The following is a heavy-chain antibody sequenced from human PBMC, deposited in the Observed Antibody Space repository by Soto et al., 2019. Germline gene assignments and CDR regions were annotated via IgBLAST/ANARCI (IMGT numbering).Heavy chain of an antibody. V-gene: IGHV4-61*08. CDR2: IHYSGST. CDR1: GGSISSGGYS. CDR3: ARVGGYDCSDYSYHFALDV. J-gene: IGHJ6*02. D-gene: IGHD3-22*01. Sequence: PSETLSLTCAVSGGSISSGGYSWNWIRQPPGKGLEWIGYIHYSGSTTYNPSLKSRVTLSVDTSKNQFSLNLSSVTAADTAVYYCARVGGYDCSDYSYHFALDVWGQGTTVTVSS.